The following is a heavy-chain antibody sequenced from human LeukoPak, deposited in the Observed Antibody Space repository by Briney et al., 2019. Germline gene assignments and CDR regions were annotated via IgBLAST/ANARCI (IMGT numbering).Heavy chain of an antibody. V-gene: IGHV4-59*12. CDR3: ARRGTESYGQNQEWFDP. D-gene: IGHD5-18*01. CDR2: IYYSGST. CDR1: GGSISSYY. J-gene: IGHJ5*02. Sequence: SETLSLTCTVSGGSISSYYWSWIRQPPGKGLEWIGYIYYSGSTNYNPSLKSRVTISVDTSKNQFSLKLSSVTAADTAVYYCARRGTESYGQNQEWFDPWGQGTLVTVSS.